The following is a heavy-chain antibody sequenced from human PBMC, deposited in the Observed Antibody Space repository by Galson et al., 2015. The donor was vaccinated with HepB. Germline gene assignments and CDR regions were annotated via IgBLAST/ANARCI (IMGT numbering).Heavy chain of an antibody. Sequence: SLRLSCAASGFTFSSYAMSWVRQAPGKGLEWVSAISGSGGSTYYADSVKGRFTISRDNSKNTLYLQMNSLRAEDTAVYYCAKPNLYDSSGYLRYWGQGTLVTVSS. J-gene: IGHJ4*02. CDR1: GFTFSSYA. V-gene: IGHV3-23*01. CDR3: AKPNLYDSSGYLRY. D-gene: IGHD3-22*01. CDR2: ISGSGGST.